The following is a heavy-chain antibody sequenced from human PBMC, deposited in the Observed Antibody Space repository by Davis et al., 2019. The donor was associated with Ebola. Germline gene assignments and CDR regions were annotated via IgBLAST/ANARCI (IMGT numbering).Heavy chain of an antibody. CDR1: GFTVSSNY. CDR3: ATYGSGSYY. D-gene: IGHD3-10*01. V-gene: IGHV3-33*08. J-gene: IGHJ4*02. CDR2: IWYDGSKK. Sequence: GESLKISCAASGFTVSSNYMSWVRQAPDKGLEWVAVIWYDGSKKYYTDSVKGRFTTSRDNSKNILYLEMNNLRADDTAVYYCATYGSGSYYWGRGTRVTVSS.